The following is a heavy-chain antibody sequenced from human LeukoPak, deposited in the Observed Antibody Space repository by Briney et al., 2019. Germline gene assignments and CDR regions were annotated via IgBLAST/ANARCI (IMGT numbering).Heavy chain of an antibody. D-gene: IGHD4-17*01. CDR2: ISAYNGNT. V-gene: IGHV1-18*01. J-gene: IGHJ4*02. CDR3: AILGGTVTSAPDYLDY. CDR1: GYTFTSYG. Sequence: GASVKVSCKASGYTFTSYGISWVRQAPGQGLEWMGWISAYNGNTNYAQKLQGRVTMTTDTSTSTAYMELRSLRSDDTAVYYCAILGGTVTSAPDYLDYWGQGTLVTVSS.